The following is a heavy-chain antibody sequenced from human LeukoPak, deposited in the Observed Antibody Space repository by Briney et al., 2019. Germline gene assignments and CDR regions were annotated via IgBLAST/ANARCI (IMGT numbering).Heavy chain of an antibody. CDR3: ARHSSDDAFGI. J-gene: IGHJ3*02. Sequence: SETLSLTCTVSGGSISSSSYYWGWIRQPPGKGLEWIGSIYYSGSTYYNPSLKSRVTISVDTSKNQFSLKLSSVTAADTAVYYCARHSSDDAFGIWGQGTIVTVSS. CDR2: IYYSGST. V-gene: IGHV4-39*01. D-gene: IGHD3-22*01. CDR1: GGSISSSSYY.